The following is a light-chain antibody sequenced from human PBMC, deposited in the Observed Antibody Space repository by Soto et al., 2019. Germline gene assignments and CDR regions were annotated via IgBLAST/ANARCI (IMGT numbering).Light chain of an antibody. J-gene: IGLJ2*01. CDR1: SGHSSYA. CDR3: QTWGTGILV. CDR2: LNSDGSH. V-gene: IGLV4-69*01. Sequence: QPVLTQSPSASASLGASVKLTCTLSSGHSSYAIAWHQQQPAKGPRYLMKLNSDGSHSKGDGIPDRFSGSSSGAERYLTISSLQSEDEADYYCQTWGTGILVFGGGTKLTVL.